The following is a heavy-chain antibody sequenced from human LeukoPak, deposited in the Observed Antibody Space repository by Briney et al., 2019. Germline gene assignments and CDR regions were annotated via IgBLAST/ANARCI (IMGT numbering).Heavy chain of an antibody. V-gene: IGHV3-23*01. D-gene: IGHD6-19*01. Sequence: PGGSLRLSCAASGFTFSSYAMSWVRQAPGKGLEWVSAISGRGGRTYYADSVKGRFTISRDNAKNSLYVQMNSLTVEDTAIYYCAGGSGWLIDHWGQGTLVTVSS. J-gene: IGHJ4*02. CDR1: GFTFSSYA. CDR2: ISGRGGRT. CDR3: AGGSGWLIDH.